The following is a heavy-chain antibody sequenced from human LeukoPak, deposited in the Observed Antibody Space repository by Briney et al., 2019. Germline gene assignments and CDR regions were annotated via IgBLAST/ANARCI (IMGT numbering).Heavy chain of an antibody. V-gene: IGHV3-23*01. Sequence: PGRSLRLSCAASGFTFSSYAMSWVRQAPGKGLEWVSAIGGSGGSTYYADSVKGRFTISRTNAKNTLYLQMSSLIAEDTAVYYCAKTMVRGASTPYYFDYWGQGTLVTVSS. CDR1: GFTFSSYA. CDR2: IGGSGGST. D-gene: IGHD3-10*01. J-gene: IGHJ4*02. CDR3: AKTMVRGASTPYYFDY.